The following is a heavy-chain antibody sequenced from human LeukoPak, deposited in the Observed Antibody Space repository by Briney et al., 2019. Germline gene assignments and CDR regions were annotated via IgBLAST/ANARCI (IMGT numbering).Heavy chain of an antibody. CDR3: ARAHSVTMVRGVRKDAFDI. V-gene: IGHV1-2*02. Sequence: VPVSCKASGYTFTGYYMHWVRQAPGQGLEWMGWINPNSGRTNYAQEFQGRVTMTRDTSISTAYMELSRLRSDDAAVYYCARAHSVTMVRGVRKDAFDIWGQGTMVSVST. D-gene: IGHD3-10*01. CDR1: GYTFTGYY. CDR2: INPNSGRT. J-gene: IGHJ3*02.